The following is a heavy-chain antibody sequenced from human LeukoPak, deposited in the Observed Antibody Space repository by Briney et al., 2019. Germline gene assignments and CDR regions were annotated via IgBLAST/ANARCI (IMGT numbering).Heavy chain of an antibody. V-gene: IGHV3-23*01. Sequence: GGSLRLSCAASGFTVSSNYMSWVRQAPGKGLEWVSAISGSGGSTYYADSVKGRFTISRDNSKNTLYLQMNSLRAEDTAVYYCAKGRFLEWFISWGQGTLVTVSS. J-gene: IGHJ4*02. D-gene: IGHD3-3*01. CDR3: AKGRFLEWFIS. CDR2: ISGSGGST. CDR1: GFTVSSNY.